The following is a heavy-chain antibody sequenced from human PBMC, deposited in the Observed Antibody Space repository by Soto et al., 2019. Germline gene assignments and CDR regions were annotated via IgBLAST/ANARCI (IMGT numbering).Heavy chain of an antibody. Sequence: QVHLVQSGAEVKKPGASVKVSCKASGYTFTSYGISWVRQAPGQGLEWMGLISAYNGNTNYAQKLQGGGTKTTDTSTNTADMELRSLRADETAVYYCARDQGWEQLLRPWGDYWGQGTLVTVSS. J-gene: IGHJ4*02. CDR1: GYTFTSYG. CDR3: ARDQGWEQLLRPWGDY. CDR2: ISAYNGNT. V-gene: IGHV1-18*04. D-gene: IGHD1-26*01.